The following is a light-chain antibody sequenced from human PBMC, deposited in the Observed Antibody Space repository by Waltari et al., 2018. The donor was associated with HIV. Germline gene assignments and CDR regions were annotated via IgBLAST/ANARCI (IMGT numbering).Light chain of an antibody. Sequence: DIQVTQSRSSLSASVGDTVTITCRASQRMNTYLKWNQQKPGKAPRLRISGASSLENGVPSRFSGRESATDFTLTITKLQSEDFATYYCQQSYVSPPWTSGQGTTVEL. J-gene: IGKJ1*01. CDR2: GAS. V-gene: IGKV1-39*01. CDR1: QRMNTY. CDR3: QQSYVSPPWT.